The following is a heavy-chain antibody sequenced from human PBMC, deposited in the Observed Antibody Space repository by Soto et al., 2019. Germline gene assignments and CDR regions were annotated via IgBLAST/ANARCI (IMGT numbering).Heavy chain of an antibody. CDR3: ARAPSGDKVDY. Sequence: QVQLQESGPGVVEPSQTLSLTCTVSGGSINNNGYFWSWIRQPPGSGLEWIGHIYNSGSTYSNPSLKSRLTISVDTSKNQFSLKLSSVTAADTAVYYCARAPSGDKVDYWGQGTLVTVSS. CDR2: IYNSGST. CDR1: GGSINNNGYF. V-gene: IGHV4-30-4*01. J-gene: IGHJ4*02. D-gene: IGHD1-26*01.